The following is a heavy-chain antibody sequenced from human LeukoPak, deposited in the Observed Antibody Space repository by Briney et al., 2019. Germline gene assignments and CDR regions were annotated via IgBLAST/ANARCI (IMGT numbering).Heavy chain of an antibody. D-gene: IGHD3-22*01. CDR1: GYTFTSYY. J-gene: IGHJ4*02. Sequence: GASVKVSCKASGYTFTSYYLHWVRQAPGQGLEWMGIINPSGGSTSYAQKFQGRVTMTRDTSTSTVYMELSSLRSEDTAVYYCARERPIVVVIDYWGQGTLVTVSS. V-gene: IGHV1-46*01. CDR3: ARERPIVVVIDY. CDR2: INPSGGST.